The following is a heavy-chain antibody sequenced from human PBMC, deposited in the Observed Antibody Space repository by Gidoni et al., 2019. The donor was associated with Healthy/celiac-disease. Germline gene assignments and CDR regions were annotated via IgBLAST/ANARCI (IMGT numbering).Heavy chain of an antibody. CDR1: GGSFSGYY. J-gene: IGHJ4*02. V-gene: IGHV4-34*01. D-gene: IGHD2-15*01. CDR2: INHSGST. CDR3: ARGRRWSNYFDY. Sequence: QVQLQQWGAGLLKPSETLSITCAVYGGSFSGYYWSWIRQPPGKGLEWIGEINHSGSTNYNPSLKSRVTISVDTSKNQFSLKLSSVTAADTAVYYCARGRRWSNYFDYWGQGTLVTVSS.